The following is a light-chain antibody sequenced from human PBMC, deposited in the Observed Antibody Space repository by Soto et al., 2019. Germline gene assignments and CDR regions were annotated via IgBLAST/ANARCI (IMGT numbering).Light chain of an antibody. J-gene: IGLJ2*01. CDR2: NTD. CDR1: SSNVGGHA. CDR3: ATWDDSLSGVL. Sequence: QAVVTQPPSASGTPGQRFTISCSGSSSNVGGHAVSWYQQLPGAAPKLLIYNTDQRPPEVPDRFSGSRSGTSASLVISGLQSDDEADYYCATWDDSLSGVLFGGGTKLTVL. V-gene: IGLV1-44*01.